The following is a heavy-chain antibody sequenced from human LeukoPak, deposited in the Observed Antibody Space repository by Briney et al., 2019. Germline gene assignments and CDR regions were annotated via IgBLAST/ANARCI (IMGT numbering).Heavy chain of an antibody. CDR3: ARGKYYYGSGSYGYWFDP. D-gene: IGHD3-10*01. CDR2: INTDGSST. Sequence: PGGALRLSCAASGFTFSSYWMHWVRQPPGKGLVWVSRINTDGSSTSYADSVKGRFTISRDNAKNTLNLQMNSLRAEDTAVYYCARGKYYYGSGSYGYWFDPWGQGTLVTVSS. CDR1: GFTFSSYW. J-gene: IGHJ5*02. V-gene: IGHV3-74*01.